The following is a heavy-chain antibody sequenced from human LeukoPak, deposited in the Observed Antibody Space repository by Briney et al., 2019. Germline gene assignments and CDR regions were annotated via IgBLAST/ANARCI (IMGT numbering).Heavy chain of an antibody. Sequence: GGSLRLSCAASGFTFSSYSMNWARQAPGKGLEWVSSISSSSSYIYYADSVKGRFTISRDNAKNSLYLQMSSLRAEDTAVYYCARYPSYYYYYYMDVWGKGTTVTIFS. CDR2: ISSSSSYI. V-gene: IGHV3-21*01. CDR3: ARYPSYYYYYYMDV. CDR1: GFTFSSYS. J-gene: IGHJ6*03.